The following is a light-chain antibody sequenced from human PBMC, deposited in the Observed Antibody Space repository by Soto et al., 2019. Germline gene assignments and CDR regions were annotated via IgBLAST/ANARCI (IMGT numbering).Light chain of an antibody. V-gene: IGLV2-14*01. CDR1: SSDVGGYNY. Sequence: QSVLTQPASVSGSPGQSITISCTGTSSDVGGYNYVSWYQQHPGKAPKLMIYDVSNRPSGVSNRFSGSKSGNTASLTIPGLQAEDEADYYCSSYTSSSTLFYVFGTGTKAPS. CDR3: SSYTSSSTLFYV. J-gene: IGLJ1*01. CDR2: DVS.